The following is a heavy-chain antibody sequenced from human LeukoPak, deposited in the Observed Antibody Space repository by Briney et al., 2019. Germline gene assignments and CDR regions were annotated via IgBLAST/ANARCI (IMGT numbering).Heavy chain of an antibody. CDR2: ITLSSSSI. J-gene: IGHJ4*02. V-gene: IGHV3-48*04. D-gene: IGHD3-9*01. Sequence: GGSLRFSCAASGFNFNNYNMNWVRQAPGKGLEWVSYITLSSSSIYYADSVKGRFTISRDNAKNSLYLQMNSLRAEDTAFFFWPKTAYEILTGYYLAYFDYWGQGTLVTVSS. CDR1: GFNFNNYN. CDR3: PKTAYEILTGYYLAYFDY.